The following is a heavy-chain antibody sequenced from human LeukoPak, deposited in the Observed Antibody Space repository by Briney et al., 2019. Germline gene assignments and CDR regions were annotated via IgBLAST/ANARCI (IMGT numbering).Heavy chain of an antibody. CDR1: GFAFSSHA. D-gene: IGHD3-22*01. CDR2: IGVGGGDT. Sequence: GGSLRLSCAASGFAFSSHAMSWVRQAPGKGLEWVSGIGVGGGDTYYADSVKGRFTISRDNSKNTLYLQMNSLRAEDTAVYYCVKELYYYDSSGSFDYWGQGTLVAVSS. V-gene: IGHV3-23*01. J-gene: IGHJ4*02. CDR3: VKELYYYDSSGSFDY.